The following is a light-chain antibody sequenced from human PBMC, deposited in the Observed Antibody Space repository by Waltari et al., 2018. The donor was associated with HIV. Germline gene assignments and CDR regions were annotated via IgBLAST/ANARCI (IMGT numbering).Light chain of an antibody. CDR2: SVN. CDR3: AAWDDSLNGYV. J-gene: IGLJ1*01. Sequence: QSVLTQPPSVYDAPRPRVTISCSGSNSTLGTNAVHWSQHLPGKAPKLLIYSVNLLPSVVCDRFSGAKSGTSASLAISGLQSEDEADYYCAAWDDSLNGYVFGTGTKVTVL. V-gene: IGLV1-36*01. CDR1: NSTLGTNA.